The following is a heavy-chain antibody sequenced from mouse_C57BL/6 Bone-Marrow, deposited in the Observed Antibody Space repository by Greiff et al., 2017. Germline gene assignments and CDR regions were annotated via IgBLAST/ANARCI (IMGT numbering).Heavy chain of an antibody. Sequence: QVQLQQPGAELVKPGASVKMSCKASGYTFTSYWITWVKQRPGQGLEWIGDIYPGSGSTNYNEKFKSKATLTVDTSSSTAYMQLSSLTSEDSAVYYCAREGIYYYGSSWFAYGVQGTLVTVSA. J-gene: IGHJ3*01. CDR3: AREGIYYYGSSWFAY. D-gene: IGHD1-1*01. CDR2: IYPGSGST. CDR1: GYTFTSYW. V-gene: IGHV1-55*01.